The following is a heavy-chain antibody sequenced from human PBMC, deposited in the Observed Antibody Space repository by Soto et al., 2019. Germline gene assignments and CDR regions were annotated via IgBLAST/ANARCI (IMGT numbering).Heavy chain of an antibody. D-gene: IGHD3-10*01. Sequence: SETLSLTCTVSGGSISSGDYYWSWIRQPPGKGLEWIGYIYYSGSTYYNPSLRSRVTISVDTSKNQFSLKLSSVTAADTAVYYCARLLPNYYGRGCYFDYWGQGTLVTVSS. CDR2: IYYSGST. CDR1: GGSISSGDYY. J-gene: IGHJ4*02. CDR3: ARLLPNYYGRGCYFDY. V-gene: IGHV4-30-4*01.